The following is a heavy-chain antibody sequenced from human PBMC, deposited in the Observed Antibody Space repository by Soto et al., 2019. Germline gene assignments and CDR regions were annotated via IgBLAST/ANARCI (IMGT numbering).Heavy chain of an antibody. D-gene: IGHD6-13*01. CDR2: ISYDGSNK. CDR1: GFTFSRYG. CDR3: AKSQSQLVLLVDY. V-gene: IGHV3-30*18. Sequence: QVQLVESGGGVVQPGRSLRLSCAASGFTFSRYGMHWVRQAPGKGLEWVAVISYDGSNKYYADSVKGRFTISRDNSKNTLYLQMNSLRAEDTAVYYCAKSQSQLVLLVDYWGQGTLVTVSS. J-gene: IGHJ4*02.